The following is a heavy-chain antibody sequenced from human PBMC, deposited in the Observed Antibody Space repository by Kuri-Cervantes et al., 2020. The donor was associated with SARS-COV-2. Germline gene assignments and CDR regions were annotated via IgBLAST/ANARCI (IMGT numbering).Heavy chain of an antibody. D-gene: IGHD5-24*01. V-gene: IGHV3-73*01. CDR3: ARDTWEINYNYSYYYIDV. J-gene: IGHJ6*03. Sequence: GGSLRLSCAASGFTFSGSAMHWVRQASGKGLEWVGRIRSKANSYATAYAASVKGRFTISRDDSKNTAYLQMNSLRVEDTAVYYCARDTWEINYNYSYYYIDVWGKGTTVTVSS. CDR1: GFTFSGSA. CDR2: IRSKANSYAT.